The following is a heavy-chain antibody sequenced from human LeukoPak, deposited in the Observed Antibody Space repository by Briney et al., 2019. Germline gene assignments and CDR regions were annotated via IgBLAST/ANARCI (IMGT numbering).Heavy chain of an antibody. J-gene: IGHJ4*02. CDR3: ATWAGAVIVDKNGGVY. V-gene: IGHV1-24*01. CDR1: GYSLTELS. CDR2: FDPEAGET. Sequence: ASVKVSCKVSGYSLTELSMHWVRQTPGKGLEWMGGFDPEAGETIYAQKFQGRVTMTEDTSTDTAYMELSSLRSEDAAVFYCATWAGAVIVDKNGGVYWGQGTLVTVSS. D-gene: IGHD3-22*01.